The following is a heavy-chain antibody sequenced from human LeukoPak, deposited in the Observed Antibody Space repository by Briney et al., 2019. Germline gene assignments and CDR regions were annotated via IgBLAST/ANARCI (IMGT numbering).Heavy chain of an antibody. CDR2: ISWNSGSR. CDR3: AKVLRLFFYYDDYMDV. V-gene: IGHV3-9*01. Sequence: GGSLRLSCAASGFRFDDYAMHWVRQVPGKGLEWVAGISWNSGSRVYAASVKGRFTISRDSAKNSLFLQMDSLRPGDTALYYCAKVLRLFFYYDDYMDVWGKGTMVTVAS. CDR1: GFRFDDYA. J-gene: IGHJ6*03. D-gene: IGHD3-16*01.